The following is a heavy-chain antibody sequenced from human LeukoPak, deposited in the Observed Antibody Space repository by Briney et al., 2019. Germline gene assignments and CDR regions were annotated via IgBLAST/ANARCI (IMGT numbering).Heavy chain of an antibody. Sequence: PGGSLRLSCAASGFTFSSYAMHWVRQAPGKGLEYVSGISTNGGSIFYANSVKGRFTISRDNSKNTLYLQMNSLRAEDTAVYYCARGLITSGSKNHYYYYYMDVWGKGTTVTVSS. V-gene: IGHV3-64*01. CDR1: GFTFSSYA. J-gene: IGHJ6*03. CDR2: ISTNGGSI. D-gene: IGHD3-16*01. CDR3: ARGLITSGSKNHYYYYYMDV.